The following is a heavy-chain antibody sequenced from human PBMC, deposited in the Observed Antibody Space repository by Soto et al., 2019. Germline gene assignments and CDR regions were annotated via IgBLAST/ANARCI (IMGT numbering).Heavy chain of an antibody. D-gene: IGHD4-4*01. CDR1: GFTFSSNG. J-gene: IGHJ6*02. CDR2: IWSDGSNK. V-gene: IGHV3-33*01. Sequence: QVQLVESGGGVGQPGRSLRLSCAASGFTFSSNGMHWVRQAPGKGLEWVASIWSDGSNKYSADSVKGRFTISRDNSKNTLYLQMESLRAEDTAVYYCARDGSNKPGFYYGMDAWGQGTTVSVSS. CDR3: ARDGSNKPGFYYGMDA.